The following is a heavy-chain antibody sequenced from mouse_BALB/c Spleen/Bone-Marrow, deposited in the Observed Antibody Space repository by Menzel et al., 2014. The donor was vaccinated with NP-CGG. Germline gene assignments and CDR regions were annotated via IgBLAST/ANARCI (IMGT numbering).Heavy chain of an antibody. Sequence: VQLQQSGAELVKPGASMKLSCKASGYTFTSYWMHWVKQRPGQGLEWIGEIDPSDSYTNYNQKFKGKATLTVDKSSSTAYMQLSSLTSEDSAVYYCARDSITTVVATDYWGQGTTLTVSS. CDR2: IDPSDSYT. CDR3: ARDSITTVVATDY. V-gene: IGHV1-69*02. D-gene: IGHD1-1*01. CDR1: GYTFTSYW. J-gene: IGHJ2*01.